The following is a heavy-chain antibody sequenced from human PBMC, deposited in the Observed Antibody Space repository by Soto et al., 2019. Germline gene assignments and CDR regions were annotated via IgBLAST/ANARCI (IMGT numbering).Heavy chain of an antibody. V-gene: IGHV3-74*01. CDR2: INSDGSST. CDR1: GLTFSSYW. CDR3: ALSYTVTTDY. Sequence: EVQLVESGGGLVQPGGSLRLSCAASGLTFSSYWMHWVRQAPGKGLVWVSRINSDGSSTNYADSVKGRFTISRDNAKNTLNLQMNSLRAEDTAVYYCALSYTVTTDYGGQGTLVTVSS. D-gene: IGHD4-17*01. J-gene: IGHJ4*02.